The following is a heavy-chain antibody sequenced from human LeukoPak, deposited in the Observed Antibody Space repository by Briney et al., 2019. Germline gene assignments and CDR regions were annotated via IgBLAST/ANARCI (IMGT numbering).Heavy chain of an antibody. Sequence: SETLSLTCTVSGGSISSYYWSWIRQPPGKGLEWIGYIYYSGSTNYNPSLKSRVTISVDTSKNQFSLKLSSVTAADTAVYYCARDNPAIFGVVPFDYWGQGTLVTVSS. CDR2: IYYSGST. CDR3: ARDNPAIFGVVPFDY. D-gene: IGHD3-3*01. J-gene: IGHJ4*02. CDR1: GGSISSYY. V-gene: IGHV4-59*12.